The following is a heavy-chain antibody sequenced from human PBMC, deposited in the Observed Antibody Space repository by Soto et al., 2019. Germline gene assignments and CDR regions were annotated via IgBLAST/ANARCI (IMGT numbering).Heavy chain of an antibody. Sequence: GGSVRLSCAASGFTVSSNYMSWVRQAPGKGLEWVSVIYSGGSTYYADSVKGRFTISRDNSKNTLYLQMNSLRAEDTAVYYCARDPPYYYYMDVWGKGTTVTVSS. CDR2: IYSGGST. V-gene: IGHV3-66*01. J-gene: IGHJ6*03. CDR3: ARDPPYYYYMDV. CDR1: GFTVSSNY.